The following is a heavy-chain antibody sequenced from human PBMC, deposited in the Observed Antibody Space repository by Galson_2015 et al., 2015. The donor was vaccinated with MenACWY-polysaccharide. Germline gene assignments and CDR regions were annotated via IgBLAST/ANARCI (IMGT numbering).Heavy chain of an antibody. CDR3: ARGFTTEYCTSTSCYQYWFDP. V-gene: IGHV3-33*01. D-gene: IGHD2-2*01. Sequence: LRLSCAASGFTFSSYGMHWVRQAPGKGLEWVAVIWYDGSNKYYADSVKGRFTISRDNSMDTLYLQMYSLRAEDTAVYYCARGFTTEYCTSTSCYQYWFDPWGQGTLVTVSS. CDR1: GFTFSSYG. J-gene: IGHJ5*02. CDR2: IWYDGSNK.